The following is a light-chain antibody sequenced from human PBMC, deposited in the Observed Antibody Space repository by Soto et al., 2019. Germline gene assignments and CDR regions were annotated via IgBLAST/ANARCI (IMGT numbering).Light chain of an antibody. V-gene: IGLV4-60*03. CDR3: DTWGSAIWV. J-gene: IGLJ3*02. CDR1: SGNSDDL. Sequence: QSVLTQSSSASASLGSSVKLTCTLSSGNSDDLIAWHQQQPGKAPRYMMKVEGSGNYNRGSGVPDRFSGSSSGADRYLTISNLQPEDEAYYYCDTWGSAIWVFGGGTKLTVL. CDR2: VEGSGNY.